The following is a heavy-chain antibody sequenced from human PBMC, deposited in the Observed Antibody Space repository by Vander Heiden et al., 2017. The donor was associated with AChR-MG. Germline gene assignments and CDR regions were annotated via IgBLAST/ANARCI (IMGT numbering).Heavy chain of an antibody. J-gene: IGHJ4*02. CDR2: ISYDGSNK. CDR1: GITFSGYG. CDR3: AKPPYGGNSPYYFDY. Sequence: QVQLVESEGGVGQPGRSRRLFWAAFGITFSGYGIHWVRQAPGKGLEWVAVISYDGSNKYYADSVKGRFTISRDNSKNTLYLQMNSLRAEDTAVYYCAKPPYGGNSPYYFDYWGQGTLVTVSS. V-gene: IGHV3-30*18. D-gene: IGHD4-17*01.